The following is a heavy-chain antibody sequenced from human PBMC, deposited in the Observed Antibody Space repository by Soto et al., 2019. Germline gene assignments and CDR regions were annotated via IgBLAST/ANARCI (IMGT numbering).Heavy chain of an antibody. CDR1: GGSISSSSYY. Sequence: SETLSLTCTVSGGSISSSSYYWGWIRQPPGKGLEWIGSIYYSGSTYYNPSLKSRVTISVDTSKNQFSLKLSSVTAADTAVYYCARLGVYCSSTSCLDVWDQGTTVTVSS. D-gene: IGHD2-2*01. V-gene: IGHV4-39*01. CDR2: IYYSGST. J-gene: IGHJ6*02. CDR3: ARLGVYCSSTSCLDV.